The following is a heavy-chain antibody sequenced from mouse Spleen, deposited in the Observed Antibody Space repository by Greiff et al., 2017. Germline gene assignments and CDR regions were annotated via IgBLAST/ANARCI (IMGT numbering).Heavy chain of an antibody. CDR1: GYTFTGYW. V-gene: IGHV1-9*01. J-gene: IGHJ4*01. Sequence: QVQLQQSGAELMKPGASVKLSCKATGYTFTGYWIEWVKQRPGHGLEWIGEILPGSGSTNYNEKFKGKATFTADTSSNTAYMQLSSLTTEDSAIYYCARWAKFITTATDAMDYWGQGTSVTVSS. CDR2: ILPGSGST. D-gene: IGHD1-2*01. CDR3: ARWAKFITTATDAMDY.